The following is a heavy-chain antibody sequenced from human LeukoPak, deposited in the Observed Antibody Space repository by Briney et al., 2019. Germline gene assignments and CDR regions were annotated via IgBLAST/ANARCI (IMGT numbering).Heavy chain of an antibody. D-gene: IGHD6-13*01. Sequence: PSETLSLTCAVYGGSFSGYYWSWIRQPPGKGLEWIGRIYTSGSTNYNPSLKSRVSMSVDTSTNQFSLKLSSVTAADTAVYYCARDSLVHPNRWFDPWGQGTLVIVSS. CDR1: GGSFSGYY. V-gene: IGHV4-59*10. CDR2: IYTSGST. J-gene: IGHJ5*02. CDR3: ARDSLVHPNRWFDP.